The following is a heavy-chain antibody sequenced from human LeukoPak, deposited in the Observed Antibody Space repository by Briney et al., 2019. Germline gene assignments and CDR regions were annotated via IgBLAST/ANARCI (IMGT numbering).Heavy chain of an antibody. Sequence: GGSLRLSCAASGFTFSSYAMNWVRQAPGKGLEWVSSISSSSSYIYYADSVKGRFTISRDNAKNSLYLQMNSLRAEDTAVYYCARGSSGYDYYYGMDVWGQGTTVTVSS. CDR1: GFTFSSYA. V-gene: IGHV3-21*01. CDR3: ARGSSGYDYYYGMDV. CDR2: ISSSSSYI. J-gene: IGHJ6*02. D-gene: IGHD3-22*01.